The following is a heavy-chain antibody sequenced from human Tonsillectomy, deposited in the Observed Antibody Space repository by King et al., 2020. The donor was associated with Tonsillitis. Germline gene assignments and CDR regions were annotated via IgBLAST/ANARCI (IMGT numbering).Heavy chain of an antibody. CDR1: GFTFSSYA. CDR2: ISDSGGST. D-gene: IGHD3-3*01. Sequence: VQLVESGGDLVQPGGSLRLSCAASGFTFSSYAMSWVRQAPGKGLEWVSAISDSGGSTYYADSVKGRFTISRDNSKNTLYLQMNSLRAEDTAVYYCAKDSLRSLEWLLAQTLTYWGQGTLVTVSS. V-gene: IGHV3-23*04. J-gene: IGHJ4*02. CDR3: AKDSLRSLEWLLAQTLTY.